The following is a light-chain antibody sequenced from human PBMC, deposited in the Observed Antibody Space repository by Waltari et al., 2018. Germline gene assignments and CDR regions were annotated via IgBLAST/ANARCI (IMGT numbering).Light chain of an antibody. CDR3: QSFDNNLSGSV. CDR1: SSNFGAGYD. Sequence: QSVLTQPPSMSGAPGQKVTIPCTGGSSNFGAGYDVHWSQQFPGAAPKLLIFGNTNRASGVPGRFSGSKSGTSASLAIAGLQSEDEAVYYCQSFDNNLSGSVFGGGTKLTVL. J-gene: IGLJ3*02. CDR2: GNT. V-gene: IGLV1-40*01.